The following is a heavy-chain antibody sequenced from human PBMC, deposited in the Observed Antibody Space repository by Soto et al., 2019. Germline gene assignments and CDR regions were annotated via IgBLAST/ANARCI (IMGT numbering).Heavy chain of an antibody. J-gene: IGHJ6*02. CDR1: GYTFTSYY. Sequence: QVQLVQSGAEVKKPGASVKVSCKASGYTFTSYYMHWVRQAPGQGLEWMGIISPSGGSTSYAQKFQGRVTMTRDTSTSTVYMELSSLRSEDTAVYYCARGYDILTGYYVPYYYGMDVWGQGTTVTVSS. V-gene: IGHV1-46*03. CDR3: ARGYDILTGYYVPYYYGMDV. CDR2: ISPSGGST. D-gene: IGHD3-9*01.